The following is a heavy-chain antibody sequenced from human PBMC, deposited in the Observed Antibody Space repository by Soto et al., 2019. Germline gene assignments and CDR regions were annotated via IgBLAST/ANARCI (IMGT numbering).Heavy chain of an antibody. V-gene: IGHV1-2*02. D-gene: IGHD6-6*01. J-gene: IGHJ4*02. CDR1: GYSFTAYY. CDR3: TRDGGYSSSSGLLSY. Sequence: QVQLMQSGAEVRKPGASVKVSCKATGYSFTAYYTHWVRQAPGQGLEWLGWMNPNSGDSNYAQQFQGRVTMTRDTSISTAYMELRRLTFDDTAVYYCTRDGGYSSSSGLLSYWGRGTLVTVSS. CDR2: MNPNSGDS.